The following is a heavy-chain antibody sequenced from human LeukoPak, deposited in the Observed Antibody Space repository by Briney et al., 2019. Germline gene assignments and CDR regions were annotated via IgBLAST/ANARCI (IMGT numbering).Heavy chain of an antibody. CDR1: GGSIASAGYY. CDR2: INYSGST. Sequence: SETLSLTCTVSGGSIASAGYYWSWIRQHPGKGREWIGYINYSGSTYYNPSLKSRVTISGDTSKNQFSLKLSSVTAADTAVYYCARGDSDGKREDYWGPGTLLTVSS. CDR3: ARGDSDGKREDY. V-gene: IGHV4-31*03. J-gene: IGHJ4*02. D-gene: IGHD2-15*01.